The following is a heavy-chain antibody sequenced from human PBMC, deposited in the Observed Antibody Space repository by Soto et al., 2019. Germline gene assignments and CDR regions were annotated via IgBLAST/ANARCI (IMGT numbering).Heavy chain of an antibody. D-gene: IGHD6-6*01. J-gene: IGHJ1*01. CDR1: GFTFSGYW. Sequence: EVQLVESGGGLVQPGGSLRLSCAAAGFTFSGYWMHWVRQAPGKGLVWVSRINSDGSSTSYADSVKGRFTISRDNAKNALYLQMHGLRAEDTAVYYWARRYSSSSSRYFHHWGQGTLVTVSS. CDR3: ARRYSSSSSRYFHH. CDR2: INSDGSST. V-gene: IGHV3-74*01.